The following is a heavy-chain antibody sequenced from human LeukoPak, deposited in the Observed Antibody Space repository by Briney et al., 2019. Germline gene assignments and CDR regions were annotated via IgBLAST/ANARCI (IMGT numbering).Heavy chain of an antibody. D-gene: IGHD3/OR15-3a*01. Sequence: GGSLRLSCAASGFTFTTYSMNWVRQAPGKGLEWVSAISSGSSYIYYADSVKGRFTISRDNAKNSLYLQVNSLRAEDTAVYYCARGLWTAHYYYYYGMDVWGQGTTVTASS. V-gene: IGHV3-21*01. CDR1: GFTFTTYS. CDR3: ARGLWTAHYYYYYGMDV. J-gene: IGHJ6*02. CDR2: ISSGSSYI.